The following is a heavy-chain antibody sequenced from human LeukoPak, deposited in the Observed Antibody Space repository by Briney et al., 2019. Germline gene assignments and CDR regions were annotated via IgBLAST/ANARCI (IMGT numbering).Heavy chain of an antibody. CDR3: ATLSSGYSRRTGY. D-gene: IGHD5-18*01. V-gene: IGHV1-8*02. CDR1: GYTFTSYD. Sequence: ASVKVSCKASGYTFTSYDINWGRQATGQGLEWMGWMNPNSGNTAYAQNFQGRVTMTRNTSISTAYMELSSLRSEDTAVYYCATLSSGYSRRTGYWGQGTLVTVSS. J-gene: IGHJ4*02. CDR2: MNPNSGNT.